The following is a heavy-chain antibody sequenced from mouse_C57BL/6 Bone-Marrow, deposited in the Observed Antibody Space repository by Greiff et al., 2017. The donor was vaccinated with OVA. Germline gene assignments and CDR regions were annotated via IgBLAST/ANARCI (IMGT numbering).Heavy chain of an antibody. J-gene: IGHJ4*01. Sequence: EVQLMESGGGLVKPGGSLKLSCAASGFTFSNYAMSWVRQTPEKRLEWVATISDGGSYTYYPDNVKGRFTISRDNAKNNLYLQMSHLKSEDTAMYYCAGYANSYAMDYWGQGTSVTVSS. CDR3: AGYANSYAMDY. D-gene: IGHD2-1*01. CDR1: GFTFSNYA. V-gene: IGHV5-4*01. CDR2: ISDGGSYT.